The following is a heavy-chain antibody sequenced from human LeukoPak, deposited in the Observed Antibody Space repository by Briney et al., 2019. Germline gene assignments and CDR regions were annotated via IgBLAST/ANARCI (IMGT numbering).Heavy chain of an antibody. CDR3: ASGRYCGGDCYTGVDY. D-gene: IGHD2-21*02. J-gene: IGHJ4*02. V-gene: IGHV1-69*13. Sequence: SVNVSCKAAGCTFISCAISWVRQAPGQGLEWVGGIVPIFGTANYAQKFQGRVPITADDSTSTAYMELSSLRSEDTAVYYCASGRYCGGDCYTGVDYWGQGTLVTVSS. CDR2: IVPIFGTA. CDR1: GCTFISCA.